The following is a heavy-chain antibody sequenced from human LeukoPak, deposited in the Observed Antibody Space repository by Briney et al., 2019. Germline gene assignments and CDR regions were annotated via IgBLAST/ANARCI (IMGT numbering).Heavy chain of an antibody. V-gene: IGHV3-23*01. D-gene: IGHD6-19*01. CDR2: ISGSGGGT. CDR1: GFTLSSYA. CDR3: AKDIGIAVADWGFDY. Sequence: GGSLRLSCAASGFTLSSYAMSWGCHAPGKGLGWVSAISGSGGGTYYTDSVKGRFTISRDNSKNTLYLQMNSLRAEDTAVYYCAKDIGIAVADWGFDYWGQGTLVTVSS. J-gene: IGHJ4*02.